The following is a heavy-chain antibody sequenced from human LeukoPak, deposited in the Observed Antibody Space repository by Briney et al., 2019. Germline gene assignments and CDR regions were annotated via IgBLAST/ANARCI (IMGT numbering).Heavy chain of an antibody. Sequence: ASVKVSCKASGYTFTGYFVHWVRQAPGQGLEWVGWINPHSGGTNYAQAFQGRVTMTSDTSISTAYMELSSLRSDDTAVYYCARERDGYNLDYWGQGTLVTVSS. CDR2: INPHSGGT. D-gene: IGHD5-24*01. J-gene: IGHJ4*02. CDR3: ARERDGYNLDY. CDR1: GYTFTGYF. V-gene: IGHV1-2*02.